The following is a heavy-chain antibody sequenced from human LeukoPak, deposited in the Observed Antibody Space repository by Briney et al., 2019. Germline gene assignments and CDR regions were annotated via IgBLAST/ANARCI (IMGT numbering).Heavy chain of an antibody. CDR3: ARGITMIAVVIHDWYFDL. CDR2: IYYSRST. V-gene: IGHV4-39*01. J-gene: IGHJ2*01. CDR1: GASISSSSYY. D-gene: IGHD3-22*01. Sequence: SETLSLTCTVSGASISSSSYYWGWIRQPPGKGLEWIGSIYYSRSTSYNPSLKSRVTISVDTSKNQFSLKLSSVTAADTAVYYCARGITMIAVVIHDWYFDLWGRGTLVTVSS.